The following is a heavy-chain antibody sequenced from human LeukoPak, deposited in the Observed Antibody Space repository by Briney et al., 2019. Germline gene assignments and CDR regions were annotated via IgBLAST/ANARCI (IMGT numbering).Heavy chain of an antibody. CDR1: GYTFTSYY. D-gene: IGHD3-10*01. J-gene: IGHJ5*02. V-gene: IGHV1-46*01. Sequence: ASVKVSCKASGYTFTSYYMHWVRQAPGQGLEWMGIINPSGGSTSYAQKFQGRVTMTRDTSTSTVYMELSSLRSEDTAVYYCARGRGSGSYYRSILVDPWGQGTLVTVSS. CDR2: INPSGGST. CDR3: ARGRGSGSYYRSILVDP.